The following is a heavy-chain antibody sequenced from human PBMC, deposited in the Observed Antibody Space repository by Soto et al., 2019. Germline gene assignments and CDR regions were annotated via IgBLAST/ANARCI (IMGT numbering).Heavy chain of an antibody. V-gene: IGHV4-61*01. J-gene: IGHJ5*02. D-gene: IGHD6-19*01. CDR1: GGSVSSGSYY. Sequence: PSETLSLTCTVSGGSVSSGSYYWSWIRQPPGKGLEWIGYIYYSGSTNYNPSLKSRVTISVDTSKNQFSLKLSSVTAADTAVYYCARDFRLVRSDWFDPWGQGTLVTVSS. CDR2: IYYSGST. CDR3: ARDFRLVRSDWFDP.